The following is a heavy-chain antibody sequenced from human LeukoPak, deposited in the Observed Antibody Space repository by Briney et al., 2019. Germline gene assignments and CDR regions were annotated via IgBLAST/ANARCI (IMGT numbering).Heavy chain of an antibody. CDR2: ISSSSSYI. V-gene: IGHV3-21*01. CDR3: ARAVRDILTGYYLDY. Sequence: PGGSLRLSCAASGFTFSSYSMNWVRQAPGKGLEWVSSISSSSSYIYYADSVKGRFTISRDNAKNSLYLQMNSLRAEDTAVYYCARAVRDILTGYYLDYWGQGTLVTVYS. D-gene: IGHD3-9*01. J-gene: IGHJ4*02. CDR1: GFTFSSYS.